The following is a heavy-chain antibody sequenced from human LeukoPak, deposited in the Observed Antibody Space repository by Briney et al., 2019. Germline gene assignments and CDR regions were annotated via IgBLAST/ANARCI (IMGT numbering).Heavy chain of an antibody. J-gene: IGHJ3*02. V-gene: IGHV4-59*01. CDR3: ARGFDDYGDHGDAFDI. CDR1: GGSISIYY. Sequence: SETLSLTCTVSGGSISIYYWSWIRQPPGKGLEWIGYIYYSGSTNYNPSLKSRVTISVDTSKNQFSLKLSSVTAADTAVYYCARGFDDYGDHGDAFDIWGHGTMVTVSS. D-gene: IGHD4-17*01. CDR2: IYYSGST.